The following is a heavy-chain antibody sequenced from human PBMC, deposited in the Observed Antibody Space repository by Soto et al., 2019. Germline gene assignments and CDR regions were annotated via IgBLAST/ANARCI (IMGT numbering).Heavy chain of an antibody. D-gene: IGHD3-9*01. CDR2: ISAYNGNT. CDR3: ARAAYDILTGHYNGSAFEI. Sequence: ASVKVSCKASGYMFTKYGITWVRQAPGQGLEWMGWISAYNGNTNHAQNFQGRVIMTTDTSTTTAYMELRGLRSEDTAIYYCARAAYDILTGHYNGSAFEIWGQGTMVTVSS. J-gene: IGHJ3*02. V-gene: IGHV1-18*04. CDR1: GYMFTKYG.